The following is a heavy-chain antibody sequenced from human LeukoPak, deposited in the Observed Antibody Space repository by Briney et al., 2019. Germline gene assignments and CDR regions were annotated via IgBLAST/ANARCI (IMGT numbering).Heavy chain of an antibody. V-gene: IGHV3-64D*09. CDR3: VKASGVRRIELYFQD. CDR1: GFTFSGHA. CDR2: ITSNGDGT. J-gene: IGHJ1*01. Sequence: GGSLRLSCSASGFTFSGHAMHWVRQAPGKGLEYVSAITSNGDGTSYADSVRGRFTISRDNSKNTLYLQMSSLRPEDTALYYCVKASGVRRIELYFQDWGQGTLVTVSA. D-gene: IGHD3-10*01.